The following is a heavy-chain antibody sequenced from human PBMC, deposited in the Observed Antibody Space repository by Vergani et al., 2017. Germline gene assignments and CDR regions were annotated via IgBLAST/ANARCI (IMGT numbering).Heavy chain of an antibody. CDR3: AKDASGFPPYYGMNV. CDR1: GFTSAGYA. D-gene: IGHD2-21*01. V-gene: IGHV3-9*02. J-gene: IGHJ6*02. Sequence: EVQLEESGGGLVLPGRSLRLSCVASGFTSAGYAMHWVRQAPGKGLEWVSGISWNSNSIGYADSVKGRFTISRDNAKNSLYLQMNSLRAEDTALYYCAKDASGFPPYYGMNVWGQGTTVIVSS. CDR2: ISWNSNSI.